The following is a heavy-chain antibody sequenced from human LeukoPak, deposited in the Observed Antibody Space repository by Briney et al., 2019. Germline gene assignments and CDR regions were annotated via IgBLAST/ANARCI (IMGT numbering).Heavy chain of an antibody. CDR3: AKPLSPSIAARPSLEFDY. CDR2: IQYDGSNE. D-gene: IGHD6-6*01. Sequence: PGGSLRLSCAASRFTFSSYGMHWVRQAPGKGLEWVAYIQYDGSNEQYADSVKGRFSISRDSSKNTLYLQMNSLRAEDTAVYYCAKPLSPSIAARPSLEFDYWGQGTLVTVSS. V-gene: IGHV3-30*02. CDR1: RFTFSSYG. J-gene: IGHJ4*02.